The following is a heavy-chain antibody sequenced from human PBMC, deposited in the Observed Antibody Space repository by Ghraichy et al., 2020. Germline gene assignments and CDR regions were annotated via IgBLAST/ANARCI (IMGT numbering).Heavy chain of an antibody. CDR1: GYTFTSYY. Sequence: ASVKVSCKASGYTFTSYYMHWVRQAPGQGLEWMGIINPSGGSTSYAQKFQGRVTMTRDTSTSTDYMELSSLRSEDTAVYYCARSIYDYVWGSYLLGDVWGQGTTVTVSS. J-gene: IGHJ6*02. V-gene: IGHV1-46*01. CDR2: INPSGGST. D-gene: IGHD3-16*01. CDR3: ARSIYDYVWGSYLLGDV.